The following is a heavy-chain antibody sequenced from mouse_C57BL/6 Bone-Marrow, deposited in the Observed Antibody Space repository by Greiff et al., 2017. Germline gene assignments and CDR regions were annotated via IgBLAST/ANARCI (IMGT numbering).Heavy chain of an antibody. CDR1: GYTFTSYW. CDR2: IDPSDSYT. V-gene: IGHV1-69*01. CDR3: SFDYYWYFDV. J-gene: IGHJ1*03. D-gene: IGHD2-4*01. Sequence: VQLQQPGAELVMPGASVKLSCKASGYTFTSYWMHWVKQRPGQGLEWIGEIDPSDSYTNYNQKFKGKSTLTVDESSRTAYMQLRRLTSEDSAVYYCSFDYYWYFDVWGTGTTVTVSS.